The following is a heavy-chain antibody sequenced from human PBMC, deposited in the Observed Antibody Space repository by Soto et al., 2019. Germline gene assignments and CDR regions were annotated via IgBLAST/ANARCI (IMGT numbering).Heavy chain of an antibody. CDR3: ARGVGAVARYYFDY. Sequence: QGQLQKSGPEWGKLSGTLSLPGTVSGDSIAGVYWWSWSRQPPGKGLEWIGEIHYVGSTNYNPSLKSRVTLSVDKSKKQFSLNLSSVTAADTAVYYCARGVGAVARYYFDYWGQGILVTVSS. CDR2: IHYVGST. J-gene: IGHJ4*02. D-gene: IGHD6-19*01. CDR1: GDSIAGVYW. V-gene: IGHV4-4*02.